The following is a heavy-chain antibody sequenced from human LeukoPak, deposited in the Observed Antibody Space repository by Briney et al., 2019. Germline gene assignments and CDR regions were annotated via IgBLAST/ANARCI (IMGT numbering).Heavy chain of an antibody. D-gene: IGHD2-2*01. J-gene: IGHJ4*02. V-gene: IGHV3-33*01. CDR3: ARDRESRHFDF. CDR1: GFTFRNHG. CDR2: IWYDGSNK. Sequence: GGSLRLSCVASGFTFRNHGMHWVRQAPGKGLEWVAVIWYDGSNKYYADSVEGRFTISRDNSKNTPSLEMNSLRAEDTAVYYCARDRESRHFDFWGQGTVVTVSS.